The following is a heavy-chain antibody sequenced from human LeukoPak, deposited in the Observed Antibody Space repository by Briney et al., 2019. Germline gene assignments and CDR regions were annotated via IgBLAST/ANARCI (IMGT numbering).Heavy chain of an antibody. D-gene: IGHD3-22*01. CDR3: ARTSIYYDSSGYRS. CDR2: INHSGST. V-gene: IGHV4-34*01. CDR1: GGSFSGYQ. Sequence: SETLSLTCAVYGGSFSGYQCSWIRQLPGNGLEWIGEINHSGSTNYNPSLKSRVNISVDTSKNQFSLKLSSVTAADTAVYYCARTSIYYDSSGYRSWGQGTLVTVSS. J-gene: IGHJ5*02.